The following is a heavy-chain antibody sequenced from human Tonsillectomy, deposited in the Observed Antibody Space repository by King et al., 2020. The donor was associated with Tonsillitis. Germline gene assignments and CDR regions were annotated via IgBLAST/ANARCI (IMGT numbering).Heavy chain of an antibody. CDR2: IMGSAVGT. Sequence: VQLVESGGGLVQPGGSLRLSCAASGFTFSSCAMTWVRQAPGMRLEWVSAIMGSAVGTYYAYSVKGRFTISRDNSKNTLYLQMNSLRAEDTAVYYCAKGWVEMDAWGQGTLVTVSS. J-gene: IGHJ4*02. CDR1: GFTFSSCA. V-gene: IGHV3-23*04. CDR3: AKGWVEMDA. D-gene: IGHD5-24*01.